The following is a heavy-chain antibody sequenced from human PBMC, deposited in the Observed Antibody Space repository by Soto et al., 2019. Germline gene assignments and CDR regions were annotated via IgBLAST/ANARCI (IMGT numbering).Heavy chain of an antibody. V-gene: IGHV1-2*02. Sequence: QVQLVQSGAEVKKPGAAVKVSCKASGYTFTGYFMHWVRQAPGQGLEWMGWINPNSGATKSAQKFQGRVTLSRDTSIRTAYMELTGVRSDDTAFYYCARGGGTILAPLSWGKGTQVTVSS. D-gene: IGHD3-3*01. CDR2: INPNSGAT. CDR3: ARGGGTILAPLS. J-gene: IGHJ5*02. CDR1: GYTFTGYF.